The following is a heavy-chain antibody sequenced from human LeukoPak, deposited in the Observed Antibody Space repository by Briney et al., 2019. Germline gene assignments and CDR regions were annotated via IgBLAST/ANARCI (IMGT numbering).Heavy chain of an antibody. Sequence: GGSLRVSCAASGFTFSSYAMSWVRQAPGKGLEWVSAISGSGGSTYYADSVKGRFSISRDNPKSTVSLQMSSLRAEDTALYYCVRDLHWGGFDVWGQGTLVTVSS. D-gene: IGHD3-3*01. CDR1: GFTFSSYA. CDR2: ISGSGGST. CDR3: VRDLHWGGFDV. V-gene: IGHV3-23*01. J-gene: IGHJ4*02.